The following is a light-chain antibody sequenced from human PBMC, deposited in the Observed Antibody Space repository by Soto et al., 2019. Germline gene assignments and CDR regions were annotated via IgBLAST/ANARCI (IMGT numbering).Light chain of an antibody. CDR3: RSYTSTSFYF. Sequence: QSALTQPASVSGSPGQSITISCTGTSSDVGGYNYVSWYQQHPGKAPKLMIYDVSNRPTGVSNRFSGSKSGNTASLTISGLQAEVFTFYYCRSYTSTSFYFFGPGTNLTV. CDR2: DVS. V-gene: IGLV2-14*01. CDR1: SSDVGGYNY. J-gene: IGLJ1*01.